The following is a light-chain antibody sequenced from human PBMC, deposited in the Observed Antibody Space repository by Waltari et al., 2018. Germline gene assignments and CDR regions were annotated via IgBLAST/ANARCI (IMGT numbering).Light chain of an antibody. Sequence: QSVLTQPPSVSGAPGQTVTLSCTGSSSNIGADSCVPRYQQLPGTAPKLLIDNGANRPSGVPDRFSGSRSGTSASLAITGLQAEDEADYFCHSYDRSLDGVVFGGGTKLTVL. CDR2: NGA. CDR3: HSYDRSLDGVV. J-gene: IGLJ2*01. V-gene: IGLV1-40*01. CDR1: SSNIGADSC.